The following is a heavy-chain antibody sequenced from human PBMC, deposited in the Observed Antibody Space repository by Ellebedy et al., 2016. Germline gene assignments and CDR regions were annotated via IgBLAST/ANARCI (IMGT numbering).Heavy chain of an antibody. CDR3: ASNVGAGSYFDY. CDR1: GGSFSAYY. J-gene: IGHJ4*02. Sequence: SETLSLTCAVYGGSFSAYYWSWIRQPPGKGLEWSGEINHSGSTNYNPSLKSRVTISVDKSKNQFSLKVTSVTAAGTAVYYCASNVGAGSYFDYWGQGILVTVSS. CDR2: INHSGST. D-gene: IGHD3-10*01. V-gene: IGHV4-34*01.